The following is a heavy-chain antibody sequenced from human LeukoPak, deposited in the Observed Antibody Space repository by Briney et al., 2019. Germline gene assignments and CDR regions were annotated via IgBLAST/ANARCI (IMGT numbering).Heavy chain of an antibody. J-gene: IGHJ4*02. Sequence: PSETLSLTCTVSGGSISSGDYYWSWIRQPPGEGLEWIGYIYYSGSTYYNPSLKGRVTISVDTSKNQFSLKLSSVTAADTAVYYCARSSNYGDELDYWGQGTLVTVSS. CDR1: GGSISSGDYY. CDR2: IYYSGST. V-gene: IGHV4-30-4*01. D-gene: IGHD4-11*01. CDR3: ARSSNYGDELDY.